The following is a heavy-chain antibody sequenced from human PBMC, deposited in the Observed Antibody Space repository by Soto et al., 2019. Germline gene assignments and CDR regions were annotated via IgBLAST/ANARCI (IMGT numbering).Heavy chain of an antibody. CDR1: GGSIISGGFY. D-gene: IGHD4-17*01. CDR3: ARGDYGDSQEVRLFDY. V-gene: IGHV4-31*03. CDR2: IYYSGST. J-gene: IGHJ4*02. Sequence: ALETLSLTCTVSGGSIISGGFYLSWIRQKPGKGLEWIGYIYYSGSTNYNPSLKSRVTISEDTSKNQFSLKLSSVTAADTAVYYCARGDYGDSQEVRLFDYWGQGTLVTVS.